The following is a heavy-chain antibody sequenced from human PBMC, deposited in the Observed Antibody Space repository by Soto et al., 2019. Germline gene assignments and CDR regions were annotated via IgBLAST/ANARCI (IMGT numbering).Heavy chain of an antibody. CDR2: IYYSGST. D-gene: IGHD4-17*01. CDR3: ARRYGDCFDF. CDR1: GGSISSYY. Sequence: SETLSLTCTVSGGSISSYYWSWIRQPPGKGLEWIGYIYYSGSTNYNPSLKSRVTISVDTSKNQFSLKLSSVTAADTAVYYCARRYGDCFDFWGQGTLDIVSS. V-gene: IGHV4-59*08. J-gene: IGHJ4*02.